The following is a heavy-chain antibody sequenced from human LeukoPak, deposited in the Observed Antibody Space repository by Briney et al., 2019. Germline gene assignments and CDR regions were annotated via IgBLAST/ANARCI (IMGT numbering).Heavy chain of an antibody. CDR2: INPNSGGT. CDR1: GYTFTGYY. CDR3: ASIYSSGWFDYFDY. V-gene: IGHV1-2*02. Sequence: ASVKVSCKASGYTFTGYYIHWVRQAPGQGLEWMGWINPNSGGTNYAQKFQGRVTMTRDTSISTAYMELSRLRSDDTAVYYCASIYSSGWFDYFDYWGQGTLVTVSS. J-gene: IGHJ4*02. D-gene: IGHD6-19*01.